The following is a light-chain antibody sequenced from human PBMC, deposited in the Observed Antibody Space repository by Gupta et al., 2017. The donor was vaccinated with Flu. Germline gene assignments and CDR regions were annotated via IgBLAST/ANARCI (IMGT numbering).Light chain of an antibody. CDR2: AAS. CDR3: QQLNTYPPIT. J-gene: IGKJ5*01. CDR1: QVISSY. Sequence: DIQLTQSPSFLSASVGDRVTITCRASQVISSYLAWYQQKPGKAPKVLIFAASTLQSGVPSRFSGSGSGTEFTLTISGLQPEDFATYYCQQLNTYPPITFGRGTRLEIK. V-gene: IGKV1-9*01.